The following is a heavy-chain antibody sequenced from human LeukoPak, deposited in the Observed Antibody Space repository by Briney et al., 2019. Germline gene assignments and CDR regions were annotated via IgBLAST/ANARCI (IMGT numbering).Heavy chain of an antibody. CDR2: IYHSGST. Sequence: QPSGTLSLTCAVSGGSISSSNWWSWVRQPPGKGLEWTGEIYHSGSTNYNPSLKSRVTISVDKSKNQFSLKLSSVTAADTAVYYCTALIDSSGYYPFDYWGQGTLVTVSS. CDR1: GGSISSSNW. V-gene: IGHV4-4*02. D-gene: IGHD3-22*01. J-gene: IGHJ4*02. CDR3: TALIDSSGYYPFDY.